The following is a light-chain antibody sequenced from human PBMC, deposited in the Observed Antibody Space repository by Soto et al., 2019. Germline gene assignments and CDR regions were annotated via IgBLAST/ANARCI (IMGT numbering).Light chain of an antibody. CDR1: QSVSSSY. V-gene: IGKV3-20*01. CDR2: GTS. J-gene: IGKJ2*01. Sequence: EIVLTQSPGTLSLSPGERATLSCRASQSVSSSYLAWYQQKPGQAPRLLIYGTSSRATGIPDRFSGSGSGTDFNITISRLEPEDFAVYYCQQYGRTPYTFGQGAKLEIK. CDR3: QQYGRTPYT.